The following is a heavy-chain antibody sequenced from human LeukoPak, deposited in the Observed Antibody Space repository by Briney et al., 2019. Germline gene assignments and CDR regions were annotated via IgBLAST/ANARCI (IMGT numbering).Heavy chain of an antibody. Sequence: PGGSLRLSCAAFGFTFSSYAMHWVRQAPGKGLEWVAVISYDGSNKYYADSVKGRFTISRDNSKNTLYLQMNSLRAEDTAVYYCARRAAVATNDYWGQGTLVTVSS. J-gene: IGHJ4*02. V-gene: IGHV3-30-3*01. D-gene: IGHD6-19*01. CDR3: ARRAAVATNDY. CDR1: GFTFSSYA. CDR2: ISYDGSNK.